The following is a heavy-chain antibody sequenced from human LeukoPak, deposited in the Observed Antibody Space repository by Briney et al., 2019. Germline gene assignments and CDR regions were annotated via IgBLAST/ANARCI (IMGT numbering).Heavy chain of an antibody. D-gene: IGHD4-23*01. J-gene: IGHJ4*01. CDR2: VSGTGDFI. CDR1: GFTFTNPA. CDR3: AKTRGGNPRYYFDY. Sequence: PGGSLRLSCAASGFTFTNPAMGWVRQAPGKGLEWVSVVSGTGDFIYYGDSVKGRLTISRDNSKNTLYLQMSSLRAEDTALYYCAKTRGGNPRYYFDYWGHGTLVTVSS. V-gene: IGHV3-23*01.